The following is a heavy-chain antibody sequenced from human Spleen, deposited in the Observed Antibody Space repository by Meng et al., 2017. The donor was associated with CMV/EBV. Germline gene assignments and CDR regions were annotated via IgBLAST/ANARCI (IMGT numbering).Heavy chain of an antibody. V-gene: IGHV3-7*01. D-gene: IGHD3-16*01. CDR1: TFIFSTYN. J-gene: IGHJ4*02. CDR3: ARDLQNGYASSIKDY. Sequence: GESLKISCAASTFIFSTYNMNWVRQAPGKGLEWVANINQDASRKYYVDSVKGRFTISRDNAQKSLYLRMNSLRAEDTAVYYCARDLQNGYASSIKDYWGQGTLVTVSS. CDR2: INQDASRK.